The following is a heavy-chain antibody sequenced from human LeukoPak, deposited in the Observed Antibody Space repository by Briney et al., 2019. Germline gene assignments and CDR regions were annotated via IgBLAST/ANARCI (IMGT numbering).Heavy chain of an antibody. Sequence: TGGSLRFSCAASGFTFSNYVMIWVRQAPGKGLEWVSIIGTSGGDIHYADSVKGRFSISRDNSKNTLSLQMNTLRAGDTAVYYCAKDLGDLNDYGDYGSRYWGQGTLVTVSS. CDR1: GFTFSNYV. V-gene: IGHV3-23*01. J-gene: IGHJ4*02. CDR2: IGTSGGDI. D-gene: IGHD4-17*01. CDR3: AKDLGDLNDYGDYGSRY.